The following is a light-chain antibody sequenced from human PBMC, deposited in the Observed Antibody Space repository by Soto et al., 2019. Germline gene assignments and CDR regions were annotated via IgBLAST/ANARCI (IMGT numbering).Light chain of an antibody. CDR3: QQGNSFPHS. J-gene: IGKJ4*01. Sequence: IKITQNPSSVSASVGDRVTITCRASQGISSWLAWYQQKPGRAPKLLIYSASSLQSGAPSRFTGSGSGTDFTLTITGPQPVDVATYYCQQGNSFPHSFGGGSMV. CDR1: QGISSW. V-gene: IGKV1-12*01. CDR2: SAS.